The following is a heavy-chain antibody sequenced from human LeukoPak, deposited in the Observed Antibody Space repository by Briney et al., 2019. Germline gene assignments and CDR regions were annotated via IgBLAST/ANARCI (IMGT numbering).Heavy chain of an antibody. D-gene: IGHD3-22*01. V-gene: IGHV3-9*01. CDR2: ISWNSGSI. CDR3: AKDMDDSSGLIDY. CDR1: GFTFDDYA. Sequence: GRSLRLSCAASGFTFDDYAMHWVRQAPGKGLEWVSGISWNSGSIGYADSVKGRFTISRDNAKNSLYLQMNSLRAEDTALYYCAKDMDDSSGLIDYWGQGTPVTVSS. J-gene: IGHJ4*02.